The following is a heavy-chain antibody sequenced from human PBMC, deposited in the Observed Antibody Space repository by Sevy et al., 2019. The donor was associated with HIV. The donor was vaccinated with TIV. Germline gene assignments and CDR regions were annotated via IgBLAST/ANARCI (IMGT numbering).Heavy chain of an antibody. V-gene: IGHV1-8*01. CDR3: ATEPGITGTKNY. J-gene: IGHJ4*02. CDR2: MNPHSGNT. D-gene: IGHD1-7*01. CDR1: GYTFANYD. Sequence: ASVKVSCTTSGYTFANYDINWVRQATGQGLQWMGWMNPHSGNTGSAQKFQGRVTMTEDTSTDTAYMELSSLRSEDMAVYYCATEPGITGTKNYWGQGTLVTVSS.